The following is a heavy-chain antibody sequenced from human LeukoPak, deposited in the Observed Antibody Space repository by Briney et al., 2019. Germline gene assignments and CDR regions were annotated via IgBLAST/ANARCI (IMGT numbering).Heavy chain of an antibody. Sequence: GGSLKISCKGSGYSFTSYWIGWVRQMPGKGLEWMGIIFPGDSDTRYSPSFQGQVTISADKSLSTAYLQWRSLKASDTAMYYCATYNPPFDYWGQGTLVTVSS. CDR3: ATYNPPFDY. CDR2: IFPGDSDT. J-gene: IGHJ4*02. CDR1: GYSFTSYW. V-gene: IGHV5-51*01. D-gene: IGHD1-1*01.